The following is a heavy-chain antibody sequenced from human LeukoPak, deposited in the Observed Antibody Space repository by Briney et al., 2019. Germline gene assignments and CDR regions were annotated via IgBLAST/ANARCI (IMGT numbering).Heavy chain of an antibody. CDR1: GGSFSGYY. V-gene: IGHV4-34*01. CDR2: INHSGST. Sequence: PSETLSLTCAVYGGSFSGYYWSWIRQPPGKGLEWIGEINHSGSTNYNPSLKSRVTISVDTSKNQFSLKLSSVTAADTAVYYCARQTRRVAYWGQGTLVTVSS. CDR3: ARQTRRVAY. J-gene: IGHJ4*02.